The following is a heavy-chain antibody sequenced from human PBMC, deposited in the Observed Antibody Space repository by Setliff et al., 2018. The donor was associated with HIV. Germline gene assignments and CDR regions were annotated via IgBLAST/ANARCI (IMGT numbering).Heavy chain of an antibody. V-gene: IGHV3-15*01. CDR2: FQSRGNGETT. CDR1: GFPVTNVW. J-gene: IGHJ1*01. Sequence: SCAVSGFPVTNVWMAWARQAPGRGLEWVGHFQSRGNGETTDYAAPVKGRFTISKDDSKNTLYLQMDNLKTEDTAVYYCTGSFLANWGQGTLVTVSS. CDR3: TGSFLAN.